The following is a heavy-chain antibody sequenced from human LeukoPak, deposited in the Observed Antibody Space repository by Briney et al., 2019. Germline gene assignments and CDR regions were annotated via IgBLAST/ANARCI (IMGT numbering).Heavy chain of an antibody. CDR3: AKKSPIFGVVIPLFDY. CDR2: ISYDGSNK. J-gene: IGHJ4*02. V-gene: IGHV3-30*18. CDR1: GFTFSSYG. D-gene: IGHD3-3*01. Sequence: PGGSLRLSCAASGFTFSSYGMHWVRQAPGKGLEWVAVISYDGSNKYYADSVKGRFTISRDNSKNTLYLQVNSLRAEDTAVYHCAKKSPIFGVVIPLFDYWGQGTLVSVSS.